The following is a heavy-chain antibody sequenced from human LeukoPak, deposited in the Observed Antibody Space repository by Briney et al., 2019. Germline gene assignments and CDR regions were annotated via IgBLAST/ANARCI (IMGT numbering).Heavy chain of an antibody. V-gene: IGHV3-30*18. CDR3: AKDRGIAVAGNPTPFDY. J-gene: IGHJ4*02. CDR1: GFTFSSYG. CDR2: ISYDGSNK. D-gene: IGHD6-19*01. Sequence: GGSLRLSCSASGFTFSSYGMHWVRQAPGKGLEWVAVISYDGSNKYYADSVKGRFTISRDNSKNTLYLQMNSLRAEDTAVYYCAKDRGIAVAGNPTPFDYWGQGTLVTVSS.